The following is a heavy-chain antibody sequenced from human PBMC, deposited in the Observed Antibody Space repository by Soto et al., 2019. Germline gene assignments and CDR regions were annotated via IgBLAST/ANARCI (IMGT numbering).Heavy chain of an antibody. J-gene: IGHJ5*02. CDR2: IKHSGGT. Sequence: SETLSLTCDVYGGSFSGYYWSWIRQSPGKGLEWIGQIKHSGGTNYNPLLKSRVTISVDTPRNQFSLKLSSVTAADTAVYFCARTYYYRSGTYFAWFDPWGQGTLVTVPQ. CDR3: ARTYYYRSGTYFAWFDP. CDR1: GGSFSGYY. D-gene: IGHD3-10*01. V-gene: IGHV4-34*01.